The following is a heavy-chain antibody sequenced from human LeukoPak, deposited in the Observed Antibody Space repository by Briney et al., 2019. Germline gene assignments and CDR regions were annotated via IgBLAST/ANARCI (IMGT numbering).Heavy chain of an antibody. J-gene: IGHJ6*02. V-gene: IGHV3-33*01. Sequence: PGGSLRLSCATSGVTFSTYGMNWVRQAPGKGLEWVAVIWYDGSNIHYADSVKGRFTISRDNSKNTLYLQMSSLRAEYTAVYYCARDVGVIKYYYGMDVWGQGTTVTVS. CDR2: IWYDGSNI. D-gene: IGHD3-10*01. CDR1: GVTFSTYG. CDR3: ARDVGVIKYYYGMDV.